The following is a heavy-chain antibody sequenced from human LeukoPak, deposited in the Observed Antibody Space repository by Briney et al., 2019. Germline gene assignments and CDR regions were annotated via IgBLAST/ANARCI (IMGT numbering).Heavy chain of an antibody. CDR2: IYYSGPT. CDR3: ARRHGNYYMDV. Sequence: SQTLSLTCTVSGGSISSGDYYWSWRRQPPGKGVEWIGSIYYSGPTYYNPSLKSRVTISVDTSKNQFSLKLDSVTAADTAVYYCARRHGNYYMDVWGKGTTVTVSS. V-gene: IGHV4-39*07. J-gene: IGHJ6*03. CDR1: GGSISSGDYY.